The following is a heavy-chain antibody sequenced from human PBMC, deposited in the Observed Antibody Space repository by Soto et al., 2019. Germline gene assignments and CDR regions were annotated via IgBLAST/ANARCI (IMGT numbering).Heavy chain of an antibody. CDR2: ISGGGAAT. Sequence: EVQLLESGGGLVQPGGSLTLSCAASGFTFSEFAMNWVRQAPGKGLEWVSGISGGGAATFYADSVKGRFTISRVQSKNTVYLQMNGLRADDTAVYYCVKKIAGTTTSGAYWSFDLWGRGTLVTVSS. V-gene: IGHV3-23*01. CDR1: GFTFSEFA. D-gene: IGHD1-26*01. J-gene: IGHJ2*01. CDR3: VKKIAGTTTSGAYWSFDL.